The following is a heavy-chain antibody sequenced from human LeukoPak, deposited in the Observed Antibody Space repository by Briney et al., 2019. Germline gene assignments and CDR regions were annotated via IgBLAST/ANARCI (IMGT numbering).Heavy chain of an antibody. D-gene: IGHD4-11*01. J-gene: IGHJ4*02. CDR3: ARGLLGAVTTFDY. V-gene: IGHV3-7*03. Sequence: GGSLRLSCVAPEFTFSSYWMSWVRQPPGGGLEWVAAIKHDGSEKYYGDSVKGRFTLSRDNAYNSLYLQMNSLRAEDTAVYYCARGLLGAVTTFDYWGQGTLVTVSS. CDR2: IKHDGSEK. CDR1: EFTFSSYW.